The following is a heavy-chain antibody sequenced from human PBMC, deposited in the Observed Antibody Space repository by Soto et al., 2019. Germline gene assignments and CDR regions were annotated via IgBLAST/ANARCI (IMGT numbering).Heavy chain of an antibody. D-gene: IGHD3-10*01. Sequence: QVHLLESGGGVVQPGGSLRLSCAVSGFTFSVYSMHWVRQAPGKGLEWVALIIYDGSSTYYGDSVKGRFTISRDNSKNTLYLQMNGLRAEDTAVYYCARERGSGNYYIAYFDYWGQGTPVTVSS. CDR3: ARERGSGNYYIAYFDY. J-gene: IGHJ4*02. CDR2: IIYDGSST. V-gene: IGHV3-30-3*01. CDR1: GFTFSVYS.